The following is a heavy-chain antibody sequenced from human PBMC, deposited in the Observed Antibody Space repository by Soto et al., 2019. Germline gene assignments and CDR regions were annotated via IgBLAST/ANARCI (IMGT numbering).Heavy chain of an antibody. Sequence: GGSLRLSCAASGFTFSSYGMHWVRQAPGKGLEWVAVISYDGSNKYYADSVKGRFTISRDNSKNTLYLQMNSLRAEDTAVYYCAKGPVVVVAATDPYYFDYWGQGTLVTVS. CDR3: AKGPVVVVAATDPYYFDY. D-gene: IGHD2-15*01. CDR1: GFTFSSYG. V-gene: IGHV3-30*18. CDR2: ISYDGSNK. J-gene: IGHJ4*02.